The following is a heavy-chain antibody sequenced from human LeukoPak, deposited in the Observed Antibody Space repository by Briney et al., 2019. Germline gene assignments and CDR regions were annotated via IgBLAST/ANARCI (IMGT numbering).Heavy chain of an antibody. J-gene: IGHJ4*02. V-gene: IGHV3-21*01. CDR1: GFTFSSYS. Sequence: PGGSLRLSCAASGFTFSSYSMNWVRQAPGKGLEWVSSISSSSNYIYYIDSVKGRFTISRDNAKNSLYLQMKSLRAEDTAVYYCARAGYSSSWRERYKYYFDYWGQGTLVTVSS. CDR2: ISSSSNYI. D-gene: IGHD6-13*01. CDR3: ARAGYSSSWRERYKYYFDY.